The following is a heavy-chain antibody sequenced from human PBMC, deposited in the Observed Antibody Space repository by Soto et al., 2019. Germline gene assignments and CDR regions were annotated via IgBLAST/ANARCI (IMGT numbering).Heavy chain of an antibody. Sequence: PSETLSLTFSVYGVSFSGYYWSWIRQPPGKGLEWIGEINHSGSTNYNPSLKSRVTISVDTSKNHFSLKLSSVTAADMAVYYCARVLLWFGECWFDPWGQGTLVTVSS. CDR3: ARVLLWFGECWFDP. J-gene: IGHJ5*02. V-gene: IGHV4-34*01. CDR1: GVSFSGYY. CDR2: INHSGST. D-gene: IGHD3-10*01.